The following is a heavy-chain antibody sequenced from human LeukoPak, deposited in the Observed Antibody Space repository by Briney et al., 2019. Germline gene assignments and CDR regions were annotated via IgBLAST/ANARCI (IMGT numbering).Heavy chain of an antibody. CDR3: ARGDYYGSGSFYFDY. CDR2: ISSSGSTI. V-gene: IGHV3-48*03. Sequence: GGSLRLSCAASGFTFNSYEMNWVRQAPGKGLEWVSYISSSGSTIYYADSVKGRFTVSRDNSKNTLYLQMNSLRAEDTATYYCARGDYYGSGSFYFDYWGQGTLVTVSS. CDR1: GFTFNSYE. D-gene: IGHD3-10*01. J-gene: IGHJ4*02.